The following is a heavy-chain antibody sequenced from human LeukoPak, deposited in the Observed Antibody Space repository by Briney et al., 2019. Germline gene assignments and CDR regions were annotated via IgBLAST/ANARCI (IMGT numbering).Heavy chain of an antibody. D-gene: IGHD3-3*01. Sequence: GSVSVSCTASGDTFTSYSIRWGRESPGEGVGRMGWISAYNGNTNYAQKLQGRVTMTTDTSTSTAYMELRSLRSDDTAVYYCARYDFWSGYYTLDYWGQGTLVTVSS. CDR1: GDTFTSYS. CDR3: ARYDFWSGYYTLDY. J-gene: IGHJ4*02. CDR2: ISAYNGNT. V-gene: IGHV1-18*01.